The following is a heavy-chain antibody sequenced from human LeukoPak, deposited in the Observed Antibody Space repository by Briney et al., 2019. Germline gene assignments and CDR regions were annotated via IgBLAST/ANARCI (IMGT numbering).Heavy chain of an antibody. J-gene: IGHJ6*03. CDR3: AREPAVAGTSYYYYYYMDV. Sequence: KPSETLSLTCTVSGGSISSYYWSWIRQPAGKGLEWVGRIYTSGSTNYNPSLKSRVTISVDKSKNQFSLKLSSVTAADTAVYYCAREPAVAGTSYYYYYYMDVWGKGTTVTVSS. CDR2: IYTSGST. D-gene: IGHD6-19*01. V-gene: IGHV4-4*07. CDR1: GGSISSYY.